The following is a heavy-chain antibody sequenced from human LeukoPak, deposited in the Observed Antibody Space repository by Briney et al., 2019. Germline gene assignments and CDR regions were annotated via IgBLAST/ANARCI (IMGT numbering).Heavy chain of an antibody. CDR3: RVGYYLNDY. J-gene: IGHJ4*02. V-gene: IGHV3-33*01. D-gene: IGHD3-10*01. CDR2: IWYDGSNK. CDR1: GFTFSSYG. Sequence: HPGGSLRLSCAASGFTFSSYGMHWVRQAPGKGLEWVAVIWYDGSNKYYADSVKGRFTISRDNSKNTLYLQMNSLRAEDTAVYYCRVGYYLNDYWGQGTLVTVSS.